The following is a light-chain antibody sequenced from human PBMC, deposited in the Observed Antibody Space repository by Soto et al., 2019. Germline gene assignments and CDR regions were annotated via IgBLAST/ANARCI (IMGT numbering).Light chain of an antibody. J-gene: IGKJ5*01. CDR3: QQHGSSPST. CDR1: QIVGSRF. Sequence: EIVLTQSPGTLSLSTRERATLSSRASQIVGSRFLVWYQQKPGQAPRLLTQGASSRATGIPDRFIGSGSGTDFTLIICRLEPEDFANYYCQQHGSSPSTFGQGTRLEIK. CDR2: GAS. V-gene: IGKV3-20*01.